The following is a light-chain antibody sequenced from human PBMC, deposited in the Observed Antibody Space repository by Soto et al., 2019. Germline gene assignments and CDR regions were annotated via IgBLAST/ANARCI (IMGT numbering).Light chain of an antibody. CDR1: NIGSKS. CDR3: QVWDSSSDHPV. J-gene: IGLJ2*01. CDR2: YDS. V-gene: IGLV3-21*04. Sequence: SYELTQPPSVSVAPGKTARITCGGNNIGSKSVHWYQQKPGQAPVLVIYYDSDRPSGIPERFPGSNSGNTATLTISRVEAGDEADYYCQVWDSSSDHPVFGGGTKLTVL.